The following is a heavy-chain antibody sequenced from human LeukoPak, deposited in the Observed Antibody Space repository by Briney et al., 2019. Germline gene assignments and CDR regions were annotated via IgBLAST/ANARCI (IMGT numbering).Heavy chain of an antibody. Sequence: WETLSLTCTVSGGSISSYYGSWIRQPPGKGLEGLGYIYYSGSTNYNPSLKSRVTISVDTSKNQFSLKLSSVTAADTAVYYCARDPGIAAAGPFDYWGQGTLVTVSS. D-gene: IGHD6-13*01. CDR1: GGSISSYY. V-gene: IGHV4-59*01. CDR3: ARDPGIAAAGPFDY. J-gene: IGHJ4*02. CDR2: IYYSGST.